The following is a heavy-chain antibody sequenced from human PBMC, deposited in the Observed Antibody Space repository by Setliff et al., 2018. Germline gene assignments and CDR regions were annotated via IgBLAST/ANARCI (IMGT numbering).Heavy chain of an antibody. CDR1: GFTFSSYW. CDR2: IKQDGSEK. D-gene: IGHD5-12*01. V-gene: IGHV3-7*01. Sequence: GGSLRLSCAASGFTFSSYWMSWVRQAPGKGLEGVANIKQDGSEKYYVDSVKGRFTSSRDNAKNSLYLQMNSLRAEDTAVYYCAREKMATNYYYYYMDVWGKGTTVTVSS. CDR3: AREKMATNYYYYYMDV. J-gene: IGHJ6*03.